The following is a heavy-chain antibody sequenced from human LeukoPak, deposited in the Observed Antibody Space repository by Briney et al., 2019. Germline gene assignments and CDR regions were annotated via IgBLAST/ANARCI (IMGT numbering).Heavy chain of an antibody. Sequence: GGSLRLSCAASGFAFSSYAMHWVRQAPGKGLEYASAISSNGGSTYYANSVKGRFTISRDNSKNTLYLQMGSLRAEDMAVYFCARDAILGAPTYYFDYWGQGTLVTVSS. D-gene: IGHD2/OR15-2a*01. CDR2: ISSNGGST. CDR3: ARDAILGAPTYYFDY. CDR1: GFAFSSYA. V-gene: IGHV3-64*01. J-gene: IGHJ4*02.